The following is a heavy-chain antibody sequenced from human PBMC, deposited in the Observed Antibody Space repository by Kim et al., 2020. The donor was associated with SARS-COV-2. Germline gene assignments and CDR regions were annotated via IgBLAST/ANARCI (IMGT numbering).Heavy chain of an antibody. CDR2: IYFSGST. Sequence: SETLSLTCTVSGDSISSSPYYWGWIRQPPGKGLEWIGTIYFSGSTYYNPSLKSRVTISVDSSKNQFSLKLSSVTAADTSVYFCARGTAAIGHSRVLGYWGQGTLVTVSS. J-gene: IGHJ4*02. D-gene: IGHD6-13*01. CDR1: GDSISSSPYY. CDR3: ARGTAAIGHSRVLGY. V-gene: IGHV4-39*01.